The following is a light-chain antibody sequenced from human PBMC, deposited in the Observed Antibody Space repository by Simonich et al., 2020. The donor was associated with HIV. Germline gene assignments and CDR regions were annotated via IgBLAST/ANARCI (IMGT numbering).Light chain of an antibody. V-gene: IGLV2-11*01. CDR2: NVS. CDR3: CSYAASYTWV. Sequence: QSALTQPRSVSGSPGQSVTISCTGTSSDVGGYNYVSWYQQHPGKAPKLMIYNVSKRPSGGPDRFSGSKSGNTASLTISGLQAEDEAVYYCCSYAASYTWVFGGGTKLTVL. CDR1: SSDVGGYNY. J-gene: IGLJ2*01.